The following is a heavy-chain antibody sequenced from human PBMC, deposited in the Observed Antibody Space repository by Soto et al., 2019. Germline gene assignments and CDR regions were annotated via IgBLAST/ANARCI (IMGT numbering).Heavy chain of an antibody. V-gene: IGHV1-69*12. D-gene: IGHD3-22*01. Sequence: QVQLVQSGAAVKKPGSSVKVSCKASGGTFSSYAISWVRQAPGQGLEWMGGIIPIFGTANYAQKFQGRVTITADESTSTAYMELSSLRSEDTAVYYCARPYYYDSSGPSGFYYYGMDVWGQGTTVTVSS. CDR1: GGTFSSYA. CDR3: ARPYYYDSSGPSGFYYYGMDV. CDR2: IIPIFGTA. J-gene: IGHJ6*02.